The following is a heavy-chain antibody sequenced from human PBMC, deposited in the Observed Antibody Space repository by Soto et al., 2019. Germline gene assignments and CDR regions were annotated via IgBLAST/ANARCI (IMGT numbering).Heavy chain of an antibody. V-gene: IGHV4-59*01. D-gene: IGHD6-13*01. CDR2: IYYTGST. J-gene: IGHJ4*02. Sequence: SETLSLTCTVSCDSINNYYWSWIRQPPGKTLEWIGYIYYTGSTTYNPSLESRVTMSVDASRNQFSLKLSSVNAADTAVYYCAKYRRTAAEGYTLDYWGRGTLVTVSS. CDR1: CDSINNYY. CDR3: AKYRRTAAEGYTLDY.